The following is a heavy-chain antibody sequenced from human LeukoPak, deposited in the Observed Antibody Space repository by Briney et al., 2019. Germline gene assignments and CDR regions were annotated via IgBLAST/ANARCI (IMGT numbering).Heavy chain of an antibody. V-gene: IGHV3-74*01. Sequence: GGSLRLSCAASGFTFSSYWMHWVRQAPGKGLVWVSRINSDGSSTSYADSVKGRFTISRDNAKNTLYLQMNSLRAEDTAVYYCARAPRYSSGWYSDYWGQGTLVTVSS. CDR1: GFTFSSYW. J-gene: IGHJ4*02. CDR2: INSDGSST. CDR3: ARAPRYSSGWYSDY. D-gene: IGHD6-19*01.